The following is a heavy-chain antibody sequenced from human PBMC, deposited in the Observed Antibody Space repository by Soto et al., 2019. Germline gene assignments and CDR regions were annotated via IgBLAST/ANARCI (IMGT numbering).Heavy chain of an antibody. CDR1: GGSISSGGYC. CDR3: ARDLDPKRRGDYYYSGMDV. Sequence: SETLSLTCTVSGGSISSGGYCWSWIRQHPGKGLEWIGYIYYSGSTYYNPSLKSRVTISVDTSKNQFSLKLSSVTAADTAVYYCARDLDPKRRGDYYYSGMDVWGQGPTVTVYS. D-gene: IGHD3-3*01. CDR2: IYYSGST. J-gene: IGHJ6*02. V-gene: IGHV4-31*03.